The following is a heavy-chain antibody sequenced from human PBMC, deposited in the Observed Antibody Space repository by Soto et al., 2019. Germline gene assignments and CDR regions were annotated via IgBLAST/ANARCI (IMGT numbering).Heavy chain of an antibody. CDR3: VRVRSYSAAEPL. Sequence: EVQLVESGGGLVQPGGSLRLSCVASGFTFSSYYMHWVRQVPGKGLEWVSHVNGDGSITVYADSVRGRFTISRDNAKNTVYMQMNSLTVEDPAVYYCVRVRSYSAAEPLWGQGTLVTVSS. D-gene: IGHD1-26*01. CDR2: VNGDGSIT. CDR1: GFTFSSYY. V-gene: IGHV3-74*01. J-gene: IGHJ4*02.